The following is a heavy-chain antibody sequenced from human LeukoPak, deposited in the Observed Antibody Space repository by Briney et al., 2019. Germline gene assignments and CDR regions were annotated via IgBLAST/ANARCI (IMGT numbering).Heavy chain of an antibody. J-gene: IGHJ4*02. CDR1: GGSISSYY. Sequence: PSETLSLTCTVSGGSISSYYWSWIRQPPGKGLEWIGYIYYSGTTNYNPSLKSRVTISVDTSKNQFSLKLSSVTAADTAVYYCARALARYDFDYWGPGTLVTVSS. CDR3: ARALARYDFDY. V-gene: IGHV4-59*01. D-gene: IGHD3-3*01. CDR2: IYYSGTT.